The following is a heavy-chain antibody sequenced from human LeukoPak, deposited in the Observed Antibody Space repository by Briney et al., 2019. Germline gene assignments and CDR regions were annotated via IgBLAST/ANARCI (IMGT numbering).Heavy chain of an antibody. V-gene: IGHV3-74*01. CDR1: GFTFSSYW. J-gene: IGHJ4*02. Sequence: GGSLRLSCAASGFTFSSYWMHWVRQAPGKGLVWVSRLNSDGTNSYHADSVKGRVTISRDDAKNTVYLELNSLRAEDTAVYYCAKDTSGYCSGGSCYRFDYWGQGTLVTVSS. CDR2: LNSDGTNS. CDR3: AKDTSGYCSGGSCYRFDY. D-gene: IGHD2-15*01.